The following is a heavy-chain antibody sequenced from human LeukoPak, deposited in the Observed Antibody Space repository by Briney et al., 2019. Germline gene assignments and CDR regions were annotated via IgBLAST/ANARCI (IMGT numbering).Heavy chain of an antibody. CDR1: GFTFSDYY. Sequence: GGSLRLSCAASGFTFSDYYMSWIRQAPGKGLEWISHISSSTVHTTYADSVKGRFTISRDNAKNSLFLQMNSLRAEDTAVYYCARDRFDRSGSNWFDPWGQGTLVTVSS. CDR3: ARDRFDRSGSNWFDP. D-gene: IGHD3-22*01. CDR2: ISSSTVHT. V-gene: IGHV3-11*05. J-gene: IGHJ5*02.